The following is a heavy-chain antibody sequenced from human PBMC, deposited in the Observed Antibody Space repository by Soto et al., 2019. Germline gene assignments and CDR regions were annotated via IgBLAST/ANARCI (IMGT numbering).Heavy chain of an antibody. D-gene: IGHD3-16*01. J-gene: IGHJ4*02. CDR3: ARWGTTGGLDV. Sequence: QVQLVESGGGVVQPGTSLRLSCVGSGFTFRSYVIHWVRQAPGKGLEWVALTSYDGSNNFYGDSVKGRLTISRHNSRNTVELQMDSLRFEDPALYYCARWGTTGGLDVWGQGTLVSVSS. CDR2: TSYDGSNN. CDR1: GFTFRSYV. V-gene: IGHV3-33*05.